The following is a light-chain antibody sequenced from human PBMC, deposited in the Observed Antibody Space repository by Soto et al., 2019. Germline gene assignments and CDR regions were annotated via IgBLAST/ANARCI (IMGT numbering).Light chain of an antibody. V-gene: IGLV4-69*01. CDR3: QTWGTGNVV. Sequence: QLVLTQSPSASASLGASVKLTCTLSSGHSSYAIAWHQLQPEKGPRYLMKLNSDGSHSKGDGIPDRFSGSSSGAERYLSISSLQSEDEADYYCQTWGTGNVVFGGGTKLTVL. J-gene: IGLJ2*01. CDR2: LNSDGSH. CDR1: SGHSSYA.